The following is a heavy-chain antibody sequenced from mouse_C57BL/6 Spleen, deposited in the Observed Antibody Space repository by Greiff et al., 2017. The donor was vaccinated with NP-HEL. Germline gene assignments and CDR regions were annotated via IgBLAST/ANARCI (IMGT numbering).Heavy chain of an antibody. D-gene: IGHD3-3*01. CDR2: IRNKANGYTT. CDR1: GFTFTDYY. V-gene: IGHV7-3*01. Sequence: EVMLVESGGGLVQPGGSLSLSCAASGFTFTDYYMSWVRQPPGKALEWLGFIRNKANGYTTEYSASVKGRFTISRDNSQSILYLQMNALRAEDSATYYCARWGDTAIDYWGQGTTLTVSS. CDR3: ARWGDTAIDY. J-gene: IGHJ2*01.